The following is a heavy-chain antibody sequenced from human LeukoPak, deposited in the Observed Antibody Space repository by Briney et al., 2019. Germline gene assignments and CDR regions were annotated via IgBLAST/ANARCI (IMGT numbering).Heavy chain of an antibody. CDR2: ISSSGSTI. V-gene: IGHV3-48*03. CDR1: GFTFSSYE. D-gene: IGHD6-13*01. Sequence: GGSLRLSYAASGFTFSSYEMHWVRQAPGKGLEWVSYISSSGSTIYYADSVKGRFTISRDNAKNSLYLQMNSLRAEDTAVYYCARDSSSWYFDYWGQGNLVTVSS. J-gene: IGHJ4*02. CDR3: ARDSSSWYFDY.